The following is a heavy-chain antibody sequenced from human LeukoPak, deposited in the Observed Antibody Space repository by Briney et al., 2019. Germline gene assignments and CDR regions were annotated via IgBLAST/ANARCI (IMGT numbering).Heavy chain of an antibody. CDR2: ISGCGGST. Sequence: GGSLRLSCAASGFTFSSYAMIWVRQAPGKGLEGVSAISGCGGSTYYADSAKGRFTISRDNSKNTLYLQMNSLRAEDTAVYYCACGAGGSGTYGNWFDPWGQGTLVTVSS. D-gene: IGHD3-10*01. V-gene: IGHV3-23*01. CDR3: ACGAGGSGTYGNWFDP. CDR1: GFTFSSYA. J-gene: IGHJ5*02.